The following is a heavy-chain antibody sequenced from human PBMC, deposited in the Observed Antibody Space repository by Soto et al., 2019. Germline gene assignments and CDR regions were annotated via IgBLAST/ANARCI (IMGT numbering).Heavy chain of an antibody. CDR3: AKDTTSLFDAFDI. CDR2: ISWNSGSI. J-gene: IGHJ3*02. CDR1: GFTFDDYA. Sequence: GGSLRLSCAASGFTFDDYAMHWVRQAPGKGLEWVSGISWNSGSIGYADSVKGRFTISRDNAKNSLYLQMNSLRAEDTALYYCAKDTTSLFDAFDIWGQGTMVTVSS. V-gene: IGHV3-9*01.